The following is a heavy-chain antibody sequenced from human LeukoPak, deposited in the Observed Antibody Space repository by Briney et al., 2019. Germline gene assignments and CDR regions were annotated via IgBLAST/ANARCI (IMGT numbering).Heavy chain of an antibody. J-gene: IGHJ6*02. CDR2: IRYDGSNK. Sequence: GGSLRLSCAASGFTFSSYGMHWVRQAPGKGLEWVAFIRYDGSNKYYADSVKGRFTISRDNSKNTLYLQMNSLRAEDTAVYYCARAGYCSGGSCYSDYYYGMDVWGQGTTVTVSS. D-gene: IGHD2-15*01. CDR3: ARAGYCSGGSCYSDYYYGMDV. V-gene: IGHV3-30*02. CDR1: GFTFSSYG.